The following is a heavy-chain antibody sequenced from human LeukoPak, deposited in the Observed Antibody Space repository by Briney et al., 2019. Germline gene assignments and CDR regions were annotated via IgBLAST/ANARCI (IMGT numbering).Heavy chain of an antibody. CDR2: ISASGGST. V-gene: IGHV3-23*01. Sequence: GGSLRLSCAASGFTFSSYAMSWVRQAPGKGLEWVSSISASGGSTYYADSVKGRFTISRDSSKNTLYLQMNTLRAEDTADYYCAKGSYHTRNNCFDPWGQGTLVTVSS. D-gene: IGHD3-10*01. CDR1: GFTFSSYA. CDR3: AKGSYHTRNNCFDP. J-gene: IGHJ5*02.